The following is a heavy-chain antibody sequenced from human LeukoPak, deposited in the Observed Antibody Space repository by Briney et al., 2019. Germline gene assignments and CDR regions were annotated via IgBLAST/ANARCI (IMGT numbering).Heavy chain of an antibody. CDR1: GCTFTSYA. J-gene: IGHJ4*02. V-gene: IGHV1-3*01. D-gene: IGHD3-22*01. CDR3: ARDVSLDYYDSSGYDY. CDR2: INAGNGNT. Sequence: ASVKVSCKASGCTFTSYAMHWVRQAPGQRLEWMGWINAGNGNTKYSQKFQGRVTITRDTSASTAYMELSSLRSEDTAVYYCARDVSLDYYDSSGYDYWGQGTLVTLSS.